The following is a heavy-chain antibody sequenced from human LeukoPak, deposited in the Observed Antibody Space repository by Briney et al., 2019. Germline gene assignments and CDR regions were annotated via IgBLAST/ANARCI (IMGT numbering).Heavy chain of an antibody. V-gene: IGHV4-34*01. J-gene: IGHJ5*02. CDR3: ARDSQLLGIAANP. CDR2: INHSGST. CDR1: GGSFNNYY. Sequence: PSETLSLTCAVYGGSFNNYYWSWLRQPPGKGLEWIGEINHSGSTNYNPSLKSRVTMSVDTSKNQFSLKLSSVTAADTAVYYCARDSQLLGIAANPWGQGTLVTVSS. D-gene: IGHD6-25*01.